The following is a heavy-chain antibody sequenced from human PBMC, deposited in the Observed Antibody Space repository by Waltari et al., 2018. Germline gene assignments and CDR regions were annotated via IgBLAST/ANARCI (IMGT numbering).Heavy chain of an antibody. D-gene: IGHD3-22*01. CDR1: GFTFSSAW. V-gene: IGHV3-15*01. CDR2: IKNTTKGGTT. CDR3: ATYRFNYETKAGFDY. Sequence: EVQLVESGGGLVEPGGSLRLSCAASGFTFSSAWMSWARQAPGKELEWIGRIKNTTKGGTTDYAAPVKGRFTSSRDDSANTLFLQMNSLKTEDSAVYYCATYRFNYETKAGFDYWGQGTLVTVSS. J-gene: IGHJ4*02.